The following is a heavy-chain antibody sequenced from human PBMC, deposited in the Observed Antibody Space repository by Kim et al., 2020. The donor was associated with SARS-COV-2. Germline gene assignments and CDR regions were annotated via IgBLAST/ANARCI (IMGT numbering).Heavy chain of an antibody. V-gene: IGHV3-11*01. Sequence: EDSGKGRFTISRENAKKPRYLQMNSLRAEDTAVYYCASPGDIVVVVAANYWGQGTLVTVSS. J-gene: IGHJ4*02. CDR3: ASPGDIVVVVAANY. D-gene: IGHD2-15*01.